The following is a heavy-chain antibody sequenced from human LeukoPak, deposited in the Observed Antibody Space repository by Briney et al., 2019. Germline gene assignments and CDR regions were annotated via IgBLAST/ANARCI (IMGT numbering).Heavy chain of an antibody. CDR3: ARDSAVAGTEGGSDY. CDR1: GLTFSRYG. Sequence: GGSLRLSCAASGLTFSRYGMSWVRQAPGKGLEWVSAISGSGGSTYYADSVKGRFTISRDNAKNSLYLQMNSLRAEDTALYYCARDSAVAGTEGGSDYWGQGTLVTVSS. D-gene: IGHD6-19*01. J-gene: IGHJ4*02. CDR2: ISGSGGST. V-gene: IGHV3-23*01.